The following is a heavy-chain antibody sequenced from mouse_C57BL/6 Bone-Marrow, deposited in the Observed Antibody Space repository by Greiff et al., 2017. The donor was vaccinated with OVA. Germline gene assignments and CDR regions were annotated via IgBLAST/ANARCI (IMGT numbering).Heavy chain of an antibody. CDR3: TRNYYYAMDY. CDR2: ISSGSSDI. Sequence: DVHLVESGGGLVKPGGSLKLSCAASGFTFSDYGMHWVRQAPEKGLEWVAYISSGSSDIYYADTVKGRFTISRANAKNTLFLQMTSLRSEDTAMYCGTRNYYYAMDYWGQGTAVTVSS. J-gene: IGHJ4*01. V-gene: IGHV5-17*01. CDR1: GFTFSDYG.